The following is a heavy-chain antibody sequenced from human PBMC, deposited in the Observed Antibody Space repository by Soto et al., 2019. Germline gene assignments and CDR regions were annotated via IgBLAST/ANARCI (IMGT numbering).Heavy chain of an antibody. Sequence: QVQLQESGPGLVKPSQTLSLTCTVSGGSISSGDYYWSWIRQPPGKGLEWIGYIYYSGSNYYNPSLTSRLTISIDTSKNQFFLKLSSVTAADTAVYYCARAPYRGANSRGAFHIWGQGTMVTVSS. CDR3: ARAPYRGANSRGAFHI. CDR1: GGSISSGDYY. J-gene: IGHJ3*02. CDR2: IYYSGSN. D-gene: IGHD7-27*01. V-gene: IGHV4-30-4*01.